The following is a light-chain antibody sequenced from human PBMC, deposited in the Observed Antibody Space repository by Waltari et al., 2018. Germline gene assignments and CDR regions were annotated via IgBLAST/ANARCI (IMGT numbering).Light chain of an antibody. CDR3: AAWDDSLSVSYV. Sequence: QSVLTQPPSASGTPGQTATTSCFGTNSNIGRISVFWYQHLPGTAPKLLIYRSNQLPSGVPDRFSGSKSGTSASLAISGLRSEDEADYYCAAWDDSLSVSYVFGSGTKVTV. J-gene: IGLJ1*01. CDR2: RSN. V-gene: IGLV1-47*01. CDR1: NSNIGRIS.